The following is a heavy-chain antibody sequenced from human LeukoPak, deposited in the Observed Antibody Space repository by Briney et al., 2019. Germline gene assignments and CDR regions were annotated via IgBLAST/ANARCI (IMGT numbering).Heavy chain of an antibody. Sequence: GGSLRLSCAASGFTFSSYAMRWVRQAPGKGLEWVSAISGSGGSTYYADSVKGRFTISRDNSKNTLYLQMNSLRAEDTAVYYCAKDGIAAAGTIHWDYWGQGTLVSVSS. D-gene: IGHD6-13*01. J-gene: IGHJ4*02. CDR1: GFTFSSYA. CDR3: AKDGIAAAGTIHWDY. V-gene: IGHV3-23*01. CDR2: ISGSGGST.